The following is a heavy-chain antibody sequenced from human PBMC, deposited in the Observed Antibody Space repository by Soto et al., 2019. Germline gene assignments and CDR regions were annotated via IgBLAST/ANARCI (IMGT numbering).Heavy chain of an antibody. D-gene: IGHD7-27*01. V-gene: IGHV3-48*02. CDR2: IDTSGSTT. J-gene: IGHJ3*02. CDR3: ARDRLTGDRREAFDI. Sequence: EVQLVESGGGLVQPGGSLRLSCAASGFTFSSYSMSWVRQGPGKGLEWVSYIDTSGSTTYYADSVKGRFAISRDNAKNSLYRQVKSLRDEDTAVYYCARDRLTGDRREAFDIWGQGTMVTVSS. CDR1: GFTFSSYS.